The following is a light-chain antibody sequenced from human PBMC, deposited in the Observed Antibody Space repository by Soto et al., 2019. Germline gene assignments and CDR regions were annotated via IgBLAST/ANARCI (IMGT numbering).Light chain of an antibody. J-gene: IGLJ1*01. CDR3: CSYTGSYSYV. Sequence: QSALTQPHSVSGSPGQSVTISCTGTSSDVGGYSYVSWYQQHPGKAPELIIYDVTERPSGVPDRFSGSKSGNTASLTISGLQAEDEADYYCCSYTGSYSYVSGIGTKLTVL. CDR2: DVT. V-gene: IGLV2-11*01. CDR1: SSDVGGYSY.